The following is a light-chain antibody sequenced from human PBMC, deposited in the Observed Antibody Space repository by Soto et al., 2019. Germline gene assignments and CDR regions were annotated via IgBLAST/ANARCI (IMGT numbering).Light chain of an antibody. V-gene: IGKV3-20*01. J-gene: IGKJ3*01. Sequence: EIVLTQSPGTLSVSPGERVTLSCRASQSVNSNYLAWYQQRPGQAPRLLIFGASYRATVIPDRFSGSGSGTDFTLTISRLEPEVFAVYYCQQYSSSPPEFTFGPGTKVDSK. CDR2: GAS. CDR1: QSVNSNY. CDR3: QQYSSSPPEFT.